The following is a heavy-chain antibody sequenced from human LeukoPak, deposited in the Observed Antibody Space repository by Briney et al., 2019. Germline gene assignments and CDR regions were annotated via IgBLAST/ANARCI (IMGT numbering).Heavy chain of an antibody. CDR2: FNPYSGAS. J-gene: IGHJ6*02. D-gene: IGHD4-17*01. CDR1: GYTFTDYY. CDR3: SKNGDYGYAIDV. V-gene: IGHV1-2*02. Sequence: GASVRVSCKASGYTFTDYYMHWVRQAPGQGLDWVGSFNPYSGASKYAQKLQGRGTMTGDTALSPAYLQLGRVIGDDTAVYYCSKNGDYGYAIDVWGQGATVTGS.